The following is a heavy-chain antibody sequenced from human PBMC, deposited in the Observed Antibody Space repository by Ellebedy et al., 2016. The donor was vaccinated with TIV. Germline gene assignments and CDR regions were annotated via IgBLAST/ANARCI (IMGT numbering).Heavy chain of an antibody. J-gene: IGHJ4*02. D-gene: IGHD2-15*01. CDR2: IYSGGST. Sequence: GESLKISXAASGFTVSSNYMSWVRQAPGKGLEWVSVIYSGGSTFDTDSVKGRFSIYRDNSKNTLYLQMNSLKAEDTAVYYCARGRYSDGWGQGTLVTISS. V-gene: IGHV3-53*01. CDR3: ARGRYSDG. CDR1: GFTVSSNY.